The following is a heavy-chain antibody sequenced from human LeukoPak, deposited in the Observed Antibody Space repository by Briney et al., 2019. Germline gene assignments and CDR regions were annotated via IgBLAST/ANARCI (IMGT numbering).Heavy chain of an antibody. Sequence: GGSLRLSCAASGFTFSSYAMSWVRQAPGKGLEWVSAISGGGGSTYYADSVKGRFTISRDNSKNTLYLQMNSLRAEDTAVYYCAKDLEGGSGWLFDYWGQGTLVTVSS. CDR2: ISGGGGST. D-gene: IGHD6-19*01. J-gene: IGHJ4*02. CDR1: GFTFSSYA. V-gene: IGHV3-23*01. CDR3: AKDLEGGSGWLFDY.